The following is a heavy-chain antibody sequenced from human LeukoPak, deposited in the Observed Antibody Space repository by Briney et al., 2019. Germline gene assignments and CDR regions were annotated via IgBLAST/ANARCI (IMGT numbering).Heavy chain of an antibody. CDR2: INSSSKTI. CDR3: ARDQGIFAY. J-gene: IGHJ4*02. Sequence: GGSLRLSCAASGFTLSSYSMNWVRQAPGKGLEWVAYINSSSKTIYYAHSVKGRFTISRDNAKNPLYLQMNSLRYEDSAVYYCARDQGIFAYWGQGTLVTVSS. CDR1: GFTLSSYS. V-gene: IGHV3-48*02.